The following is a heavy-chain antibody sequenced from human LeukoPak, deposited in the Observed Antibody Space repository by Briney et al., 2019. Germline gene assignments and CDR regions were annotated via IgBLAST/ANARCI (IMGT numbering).Heavy chain of an antibody. CDR3: ARIREEHWVATKYYIDY. CDR2: ISYSGNT. J-gene: IGHJ4*02. Sequence: SETLSLTCSVSGGPISSYYWGWIRQPPGKGLEWVSYISYSGNTNYNPSLKSRVTISFHTSKNHFSLRLSSVTAADTAVYYCARIREEHWVATKYYIDYWGEGTPVIVTS. V-gene: IGHV4-59*08. D-gene: IGHD5-24*01. CDR1: GGPISSYY.